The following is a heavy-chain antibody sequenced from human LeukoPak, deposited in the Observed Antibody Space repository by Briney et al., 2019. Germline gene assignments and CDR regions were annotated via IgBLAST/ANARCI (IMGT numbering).Heavy chain of an antibody. Sequence: SETLSLTCTVSGGSISSTSSYWGWLRQPPGKGLEWIGSIYYSGNAYYNPSLKSRVTISVDTSKNQFSLKLRSVTAADTAVYYCATRGSGSHSRNWFDPWGQGTLVTVSS. D-gene: IGHD3-10*01. J-gene: IGHJ5*02. CDR1: GGSISSTSSY. CDR2: IYYSGNA. CDR3: ATRGSGSHSRNWFDP. V-gene: IGHV4-39*07.